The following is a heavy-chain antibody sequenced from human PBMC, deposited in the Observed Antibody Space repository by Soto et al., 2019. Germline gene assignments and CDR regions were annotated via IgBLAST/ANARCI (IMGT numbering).Heavy chain of an antibody. Sequence: SETLSLTCTVSGGSISSYYWSWIRQPPGKGLEWIGYIYYSGSTNYNPSLKSRVTISVDTSKNQFSLKLSSVTAADTAVYYCARLDDTAMDPFDYWGQGTLVTVSS. D-gene: IGHD5-18*01. J-gene: IGHJ4*02. CDR1: GGSISSYY. V-gene: IGHV4-59*01. CDR2: IYYSGST. CDR3: ARLDDTAMDPFDY.